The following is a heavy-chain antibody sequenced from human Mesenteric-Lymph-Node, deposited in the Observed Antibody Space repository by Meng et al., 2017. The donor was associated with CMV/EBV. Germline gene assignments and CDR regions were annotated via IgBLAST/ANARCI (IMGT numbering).Heavy chain of an antibody. Sequence: GESLKISCAASGFSFSDYYMSWIRQAPGKGLEWVSSISRSDTTIDYADSVKGRFTISRDNAKNSLYLQMNSLRAEDTAVYYCARDPDIAARPVFDYWGQGTLVTVSS. J-gene: IGHJ4*02. CDR3: ARDPDIAARPVFDY. CDR2: ISRSDTTI. V-gene: IGHV3-11*04. CDR1: GFSFSDYY. D-gene: IGHD6-6*01.